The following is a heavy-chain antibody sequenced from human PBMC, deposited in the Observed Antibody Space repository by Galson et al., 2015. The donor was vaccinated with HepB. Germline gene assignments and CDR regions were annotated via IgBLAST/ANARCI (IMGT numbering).Heavy chain of an antibody. CDR1: GGTFSSYT. D-gene: IGHD3-3*01. CDR2: IIPILGIA. V-gene: IGHV1-69*02. CDR3: AREETFGVVTHYFDY. J-gene: IGHJ4*02. Sequence: SVKVSCKASGGTFSSYTISWVRQAPGQGLEWMGRIIPILGIANYAQKFQGRVTITADKSTSTAYMELSSLRSEDTAVYYCAREETFGVVTHYFDYWGQGTLVTVSS.